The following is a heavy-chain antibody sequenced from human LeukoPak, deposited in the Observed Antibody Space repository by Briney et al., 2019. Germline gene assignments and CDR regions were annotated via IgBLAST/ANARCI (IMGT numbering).Heavy chain of an antibody. CDR1: GYTFTGYY. CDR3: ARVRYGYGKLYYYYYYGMDV. Sequence: ASVKVSCKASGYTFTGYYMHWVRQAPGQGLEWMGWMNPNSGNTGYAQKFQGRVTMTRNTSISTAYMELSSLRSEDTAVYYCARVRYGYGKLYYYYYYGMDVWGQGTTVTVSS. CDR2: MNPNSGNT. V-gene: IGHV1-8*02. D-gene: IGHD5-18*01. J-gene: IGHJ6*02.